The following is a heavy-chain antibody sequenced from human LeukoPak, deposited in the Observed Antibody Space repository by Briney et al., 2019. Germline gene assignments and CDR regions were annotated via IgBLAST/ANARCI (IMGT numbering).Heavy chain of an antibody. CDR2: KFYRSKWYN. J-gene: IGHJ3*02. CDR3: ARGKYSAFDI. CDR1: GDSVSSNSVA. D-gene: IGHD2/OR15-2a*01. V-gene: IGHV6-1*01. Sequence: SQTLSLTCAISGDSVSSNSVAWNWLRQSPSRGLEWLGRKFYRSKWYNDYAVSVKSRITINPDTYKNQFSLQLSSVTPEDTAVYYCARGKYSAFDIWGQGTMVTVSS.